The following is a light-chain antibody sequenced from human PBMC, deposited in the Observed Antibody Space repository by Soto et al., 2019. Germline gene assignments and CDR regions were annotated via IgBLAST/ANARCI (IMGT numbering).Light chain of an antibody. Sequence: QSALTQPASVSGSPGPSITISCTGTSSDVCGYNYVSWYQQHPGKAPKLMIYDVSNRPSGVSNRFSGSKSGNTASLTISGLQAEDEADYYCSSYTSSSTLEFGGGTQLTVL. V-gene: IGLV2-14*01. CDR2: DVS. CDR1: SSDVCGYNY. CDR3: SSYTSSSTLE. J-gene: IGLJ2*01.